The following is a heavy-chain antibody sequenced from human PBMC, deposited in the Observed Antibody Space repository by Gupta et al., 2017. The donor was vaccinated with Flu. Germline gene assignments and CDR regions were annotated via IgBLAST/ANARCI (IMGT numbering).Heavy chain of an antibody. CDR3: ARDWGDTNPAVDF. V-gene: IGHV1-2*02. Sequence: QVHLVQSGTEVKKPGASVTLSCKASGFTFTFYYIHWVRQAPGQGLEWMGWITPNGDGTEYAQKFQERVTMTRDTSTNTAYLELRRLKSDDTAVYYCARDWGDTNPAVDFWGHGTLVTVSS. J-gene: IGHJ4*01. CDR2: ITPNGDGT. D-gene: IGHD2-21*02. CDR1: GFTFTFYY.